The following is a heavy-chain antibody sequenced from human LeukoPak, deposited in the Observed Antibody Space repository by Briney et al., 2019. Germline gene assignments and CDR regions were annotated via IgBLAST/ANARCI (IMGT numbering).Heavy chain of an antibody. CDR3: ARVGITGTFDY. CDR2: IGTAGDT. Sequence: AGGSLRLSCAASGFTFSSYGMHWVRQATGKGLEWVSAIGTAGDTYYPGSVKGRFTISRENAKNSLYLQMNSLRAGDTAVYYCARVGITGTFDYWGQGTLVTVSS. D-gene: IGHD1-7*01. V-gene: IGHV3-13*01. CDR1: GFTFSSYG. J-gene: IGHJ4*02.